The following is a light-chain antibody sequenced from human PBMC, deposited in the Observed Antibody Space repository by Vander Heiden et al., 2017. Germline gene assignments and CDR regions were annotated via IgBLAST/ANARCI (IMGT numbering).Light chain of an antibody. V-gene: IGKV1-39*01. J-gene: IGKJ4*01. CDR2: AAS. Sequence: DIQMTQSPSSLSASVGERVTITCRASQSLSSYLNWYQHKPGKSPKLLIYAASSLQSGVPSRFSGSGSGTDFTLTISSLQPEDFATYYCQQTNSPPLTFGGGTKVESK. CDR3: QQTNSPPLT. CDR1: QSLSSY.